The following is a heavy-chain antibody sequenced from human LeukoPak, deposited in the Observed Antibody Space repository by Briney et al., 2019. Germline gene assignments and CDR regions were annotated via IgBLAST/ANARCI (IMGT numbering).Heavy chain of an antibody. Sequence: SETLSLTCTVSGGSISSSSCYWGWIRQPPGKGLEWIGSIYYSGSTYYNPSLKSRVTISVDTSKNQFSLKLSSVTAADTAVYYCARESLSSGWYRVYYFDYWGQGTLVTVSS. D-gene: IGHD6-19*01. CDR2: IYYSGST. J-gene: IGHJ4*02. CDR1: GGSISSSSCY. V-gene: IGHV4-39*02. CDR3: ARESLSSGWYRVYYFDY.